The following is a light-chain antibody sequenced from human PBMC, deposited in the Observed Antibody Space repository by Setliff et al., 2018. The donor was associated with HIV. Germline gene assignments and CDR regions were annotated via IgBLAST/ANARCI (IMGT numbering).Light chain of an antibody. Sequence: SYELTQPPSVSVAPGRTATITCGGDDIGRKSLHWYQQRPGQAPMLVVHDGSDRPSGIPERFSGSNSGNTATLTITRVEAGDEADYYCQVWESSNNHGVFGGGTKVTVL. CDR2: DGS. J-gene: IGLJ3*02. CDR3: QVWESSNNHGV. V-gene: IGLV3-21*03. CDR1: DIGRKS.